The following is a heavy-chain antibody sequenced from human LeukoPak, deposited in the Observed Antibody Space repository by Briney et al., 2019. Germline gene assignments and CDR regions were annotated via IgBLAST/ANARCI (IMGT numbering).Heavy chain of an antibody. CDR1: GFTFSSYA. D-gene: IGHD1-14*01. J-gene: IGHJ6*02. CDR3: AKGTGNYYYYGMDV. V-gene: IGHV3-23*01. CDR2: ISGSDGST. Sequence: GGSLRLSCAASGFTFSSYAMSWVRQAPGKGLEWVSAISGSDGSTYYAGSVKGRFTISRDNSKNTLYLQMNSLRAENTAVYYCAKGTGNYYYYGMDVWGQGTTVTVSS.